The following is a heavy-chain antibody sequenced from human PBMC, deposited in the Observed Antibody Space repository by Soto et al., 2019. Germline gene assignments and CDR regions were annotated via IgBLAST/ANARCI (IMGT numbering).Heavy chain of an antibody. CDR1: GFPFSSYA. V-gene: IGHV3-30-3*01. J-gene: IGHJ4*01. CDR2: ISYDGNSM. CDR3: ARDMVGPTKFDC. Sequence: PXXSLRLSCEASGFPFSSYAMHWALQAPGKGLEWVTAISYDGNSMYYADSVKGRFTVSRDNSKNTQYLQMNSMRAEDTAVYFCARDMVGPTKFDCWGQGTLVTVSS. D-gene: IGHD1-26*01.